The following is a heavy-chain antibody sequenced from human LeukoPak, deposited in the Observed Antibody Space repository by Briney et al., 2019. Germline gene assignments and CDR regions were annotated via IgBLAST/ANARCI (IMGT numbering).Heavy chain of an antibody. J-gene: IGHJ5*02. CDR1: GYSISSGYY. CDR2: IYHSGST. V-gene: IGHV4-38-2*02. Sequence: KPSETLSLTCTVSGYSISSGYYWGWIRQPPGKGLEWIGSIYHSGSTYYNPSLKSRVTISVDTSKNQFSLKLSSVTAADTAVYYCARAQTYNWFDPWGQGTLVTVSS. CDR3: ARAQTYNWFDP.